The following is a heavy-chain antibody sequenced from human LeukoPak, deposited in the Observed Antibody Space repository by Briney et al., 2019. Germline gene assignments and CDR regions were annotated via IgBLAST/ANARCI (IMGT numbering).Heavy chain of an antibody. D-gene: IGHD2-2*01. CDR1: GYSISSGYY. Sequence: SETLSLTCTVSGYSISSGYYWGWIRQPPGKGLEWIGSIYHSGSTYYNPSLKSRVTISVDTSKNQFSLKLSSVTAADTAVYYCARGGAPAAIFFDYWGQGTLVTVSS. CDR3: ARGGAPAAIFFDY. J-gene: IGHJ4*02. CDR2: IYHSGST. V-gene: IGHV4-38-2*02.